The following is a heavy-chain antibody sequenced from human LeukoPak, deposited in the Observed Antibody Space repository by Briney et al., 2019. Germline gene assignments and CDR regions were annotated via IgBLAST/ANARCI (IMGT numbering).Heavy chain of an antibody. CDR3: ARGGSAEESSAYYKYYYYYMDV. CDR1: GHSITSYY. CDR2: DYYSGST. J-gene: IGHJ6*03. V-gene: IGHV4-59*01. Sequence: SETLSLNCTVSGHSITSYYWSWIRQPPGKVLEWIGYDYYSGSTNYNPSLKSRVTISVDTSKNQFSLKLSSVTAADTAVYYCARGGSAEESSAYYKYYYYYMDVWGKGTTVTVS. D-gene: IGHD3-22*01.